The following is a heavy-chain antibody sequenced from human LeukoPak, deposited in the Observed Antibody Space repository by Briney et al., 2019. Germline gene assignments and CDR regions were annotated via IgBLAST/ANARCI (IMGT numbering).Heavy chain of an antibody. D-gene: IGHD4-17*01. CDR2: LSYDGSNR. V-gene: IGHV3-30*18. CDR1: GFTFSSFG. Sequence: GRSLRLSCAASGFTFSSFGMHWVRQAPGKGLEWVAVLSYDGSNRYYADSVKGRFTISRDNSKNTLYLQMTSLRAEDTAVYYCAKDASTVTLHADYWGQGTLVTVSS. CDR3: AKDASTVTLHADY. J-gene: IGHJ4*02.